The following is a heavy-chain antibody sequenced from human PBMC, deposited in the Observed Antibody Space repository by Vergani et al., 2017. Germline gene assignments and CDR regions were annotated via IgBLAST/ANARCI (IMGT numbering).Heavy chain of an antibody. V-gene: IGHV3-23*01. CDR3: AKSGWLQHFGAHYFDS. CDR2: LTASGSGI. D-gene: IGHD5-24*01. CDR1: GFAFSRYA. Sequence: EVQLLESGGRLVQPGGSLRLSCVASGFAFSRYAMSWVRQAPGKGLEWVSGLTASGSGISYADSVRGRFTISRENSKNTLFLQMDSLRAEDTAVYYCAKSGWLQHFGAHYFDSWGQGILVTVSS. J-gene: IGHJ4*02.